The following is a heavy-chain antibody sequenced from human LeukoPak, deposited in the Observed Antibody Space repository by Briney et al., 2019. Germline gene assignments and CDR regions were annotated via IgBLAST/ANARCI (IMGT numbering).Heavy chain of an antibody. J-gene: IGHJ4*02. D-gene: IGHD1-26*01. CDR1: GFTFSSYS. V-gene: IGHV3-48*01. CDR2: ISSSSSTI. CDR3: AKDPGGSYLDY. Sequence: GGSLRLSCAASGFTFSSYSMNWVRQAPGKGLEWVSYISSSSSTIYYADSVKGRSTISRDNAKNSLYLQMNSLRAEDTAVYYCAKDPGGSYLDYWGQGTLVTVSS.